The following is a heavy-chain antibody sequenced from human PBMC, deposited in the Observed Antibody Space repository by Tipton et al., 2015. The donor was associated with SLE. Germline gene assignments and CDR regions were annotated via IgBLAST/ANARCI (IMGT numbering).Heavy chain of an antibody. Sequence: SLRLSCAASGFTFRSYAMNWVRQAPGTGLEWVSVIYSGGSSTYSTDSVKGRFTISRDDSKNTLYLQMNSLRPEDTAVYYCARASGGNSPYWGQGTLVTVSS. CDR2: IYSGGSST. V-gene: IGHV3-23*03. J-gene: IGHJ4*02. CDR1: GFTFRSYA. D-gene: IGHD4-23*01. CDR3: ARASGGNSPY.